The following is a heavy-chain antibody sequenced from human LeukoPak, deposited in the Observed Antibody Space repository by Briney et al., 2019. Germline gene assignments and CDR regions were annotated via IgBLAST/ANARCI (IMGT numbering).Heavy chain of an antibody. CDR2: MNPNSGNT. D-gene: IGHD3-3*01. J-gene: IGHJ3*02. CDR3: VRRNYDFWSDYAFDI. V-gene: IGHV1-8*01. Sequence: ASVTVSCTASGYTFTSYDINWVRQATGQGLEWMGWMNPNSGNTGYAQKFQGRVTMTRNTSISTAYMELSSLRSEDTAVYYCVRRNYDFWSDYAFDIWGQGTMVTVSS. CDR1: GYTFTSYD.